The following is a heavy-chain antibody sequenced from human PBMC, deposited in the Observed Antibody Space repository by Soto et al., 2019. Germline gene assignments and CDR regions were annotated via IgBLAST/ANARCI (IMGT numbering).Heavy chain of an antibody. Sequence: EVQLVESGGGLVQPGGSLRLSCAASGFTFSSYWMHWVRQAPGKGLVWVSRINSDGSSTSYADSVKGRFTISRDNAENTLYLQMNSPRTEDAAVYYCARGYYGSGNNWFDPWCQGTLVTVSP. CDR1: GFTFSSYW. CDR2: INSDGSST. CDR3: ARGYYGSGNNWFDP. V-gene: IGHV3-74*01. J-gene: IGHJ5*02. D-gene: IGHD3-10*01.